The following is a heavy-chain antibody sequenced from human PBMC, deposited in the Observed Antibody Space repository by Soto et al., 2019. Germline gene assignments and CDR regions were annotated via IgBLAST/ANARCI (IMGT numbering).Heavy chain of an antibody. J-gene: IGHJ4*02. CDR2: ISAYNGDT. V-gene: IGHV1-18*01. CDR1: GYTFTNYG. CDR3: ARDPPKSYGSGKGDY. Sequence: ASVKVCCKASGYTFTNYGFSWVRQAPGQGLQWVGWISAYNGDTNYAQRFQGRVTLTTDTSTTTAYMELRSLTSDDTAVYYCARDPPKSYGSGKGDYWGQGTPVTVSS. D-gene: IGHD3-10*01.